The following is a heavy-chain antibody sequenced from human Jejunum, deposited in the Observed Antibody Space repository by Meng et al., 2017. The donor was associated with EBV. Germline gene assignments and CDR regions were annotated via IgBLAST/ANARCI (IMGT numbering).Heavy chain of an antibody. CDR1: GGAISSRSYY. J-gene: IGHJ4*02. Sequence: QVQLQESGPGLVKPSXALSLTCIVSGGAISSRSYYWGWIRQPPGKGLEYIGSMSYRGSNYYNPSLKSRVTITLDTSKNQFSLKLSSVTDADTAVYYCVRDRGFANFDYWGQGTLVTVSS. D-gene: IGHD3-10*01. V-gene: IGHV4-39*07. CDR3: VRDRGFANFDY. CDR2: MSYRGSN.